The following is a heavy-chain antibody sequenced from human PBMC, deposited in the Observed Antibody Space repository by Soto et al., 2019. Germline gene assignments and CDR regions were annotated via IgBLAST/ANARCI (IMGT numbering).Heavy chain of an antibody. V-gene: IGHV3-23*01. CDR3: ARDRSYYDSSGSYSPHY. Sequence: EVQLLESGGGLVKPGGSLRLSCAASGFTFSSYAMNWVRQAPGKGLEWVSAISGSAATTNFADSVKGRFTISRDNSKNTLYQQKNSLRAEDTAVYYCARDRSYYDSSGSYSPHYWGQGTLVTVSS. CDR2: ISGSAATT. CDR1: GFTFSSYA. J-gene: IGHJ4*02. D-gene: IGHD3-22*01.